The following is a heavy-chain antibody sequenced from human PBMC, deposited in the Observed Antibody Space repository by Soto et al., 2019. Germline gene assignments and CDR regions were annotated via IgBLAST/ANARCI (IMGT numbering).Heavy chain of an antibody. Sequence: GGSLRLSCAASGFTFTTYWMSWVRQAPGKGLEWVANIKPDGSEKWYADSLKGRFTISRDNAKNSLYLQMSSLRVEDTAVYYCARGDYYDNNGAFSDAFDIRGQWTMVTGSS. CDR1: GFTFTTYW. J-gene: IGHJ3*02. D-gene: IGHD3-22*01. CDR3: ARGDYYDNNGAFSDAFDI. CDR2: IKPDGSEK. V-gene: IGHV3-7*04.